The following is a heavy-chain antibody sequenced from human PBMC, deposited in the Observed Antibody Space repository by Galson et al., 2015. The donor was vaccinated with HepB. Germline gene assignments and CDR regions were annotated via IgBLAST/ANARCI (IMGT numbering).Heavy chain of an antibody. V-gene: IGHV4-30-4*01. Sequence: LSLTCTVSGGSISSGDYYWSWIRQPPGKGLEWIGYIYYSGSTYYNPSLKSRVTISVDTSKNQFSLKLSSVTAADTAVYYCARGPSSFSAYARSAYYYYGMDVWGQGTTVTVSS. CDR1: GGSISSGDYY. CDR3: ARGPSSFSAYARSAYYYYGMDV. D-gene: IGHD3-10*01. J-gene: IGHJ6*02. CDR2: IYYSGST.